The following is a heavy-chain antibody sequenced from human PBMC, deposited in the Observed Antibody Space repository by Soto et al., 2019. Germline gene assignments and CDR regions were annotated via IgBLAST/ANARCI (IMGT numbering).Heavy chain of an antibody. CDR1: GFTFSSYA. J-gene: IGHJ4*02. CDR2: ISGSGGST. D-gene: IGHD4-17*01. V-gene: IGHV3-23*01. CDR3: ARDPTRTTVVTPEGY. Sequence: GGSLRLSCAASGFTFSSYAMSWVRQAPGKGLEWVSAISGSGGSTYYADSVKGRFTISRDNAKNSLYLQMNSLRAEDTAVYYCARDPTRTTVVTPEGYWGQGTLVTVSS.